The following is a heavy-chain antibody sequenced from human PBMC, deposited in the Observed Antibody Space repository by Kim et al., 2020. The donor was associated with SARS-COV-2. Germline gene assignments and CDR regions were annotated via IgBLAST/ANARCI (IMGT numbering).Heavy chain of an antibody. CDR2: IYYSGST. J-gene: IGHJ4*01. D-gene: IGHD3-10*01. CDR3: ARVGVVRGVISSYYFDY. Sequence: SETLSLTCTVSGGSISSYYWSWIRQPPGKGLECIGYIYYSGSTNYNPSLKSRVTISVDTSKNQFSLKLSSVTAADTAVYYCARVGVVRGVISSYYFDYWG. V-gene: IGHV4-59*01. CDR1: GGSISSYY.